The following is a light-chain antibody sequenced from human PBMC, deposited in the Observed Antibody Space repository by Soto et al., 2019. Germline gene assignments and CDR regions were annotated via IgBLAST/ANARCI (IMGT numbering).Light chain of an antibody. J-gene: IGKJ1*01. CDR2: ASS. CDR1: QDIGND. CDR3: LQDYTYPWT. V-gene: IGKV1-6*02. Sequence: IQMTQSPSSLSASVRDRVTITCRASQDIGNDLGWYQQKPGKAPNLLIYASSSLRSGFPSRFSGSGSGTHFTLTINSLLAEDSATYFCLQDYTYPWTFVHGTKVEIK.